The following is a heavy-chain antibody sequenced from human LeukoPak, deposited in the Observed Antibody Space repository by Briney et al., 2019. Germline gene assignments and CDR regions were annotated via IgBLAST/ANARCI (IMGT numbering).Heavy chain of an antibody. J-gene: IGHJ4*02. CDR3: STLTSRGLSDS. V-gene: IGHV3-15*07. Sequence: GGSLRLSCAASGFTFTNAWMNWVRQAPGKGLEWVGRIKSKADGETIDYAAPVKGRFTFSRDDSKNMLYLQMNSLKSEDAAVYYCSTLTSRGLSDSWGQGTLVTVSS. D-gene: IGHD1-20*01. CDR1: GFTFTNAW. CDR2: IKSKADGETI.